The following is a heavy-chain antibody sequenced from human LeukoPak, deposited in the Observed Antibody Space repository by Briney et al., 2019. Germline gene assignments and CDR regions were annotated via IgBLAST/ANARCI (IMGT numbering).Heavy chain of an antibody. Sequence: GASVKVSCKASGGTFSSYALSWVRQAPGQGLEWMGRIIPIFGIANYAQKFQGRVTITADKSTSTAYMELSSLRSEDTAVYYCARVSVAGYYFDYWGQGTLVTVSS. J-gene: IGHJ4*02. CDR2: IIPIFGIA. D-gene: IGHD6-19*01. CDR1: GGTFSSYA. CDR3: ARVSVAGYYFDY. V-gene: IGHV1-69*04.